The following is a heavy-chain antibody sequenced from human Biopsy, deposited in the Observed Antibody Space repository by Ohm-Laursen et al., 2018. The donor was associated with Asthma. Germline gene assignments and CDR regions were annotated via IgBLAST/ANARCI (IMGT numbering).Heavy chain of an antibody. CDR1: GFDLRDYT. Sequence: SLRPSCTAFGFDLRDYTMNWVRQAPGKGLEWVASISSLSRYIYHATSLRGRFTISRDNAKRSLYLQMDSLRGDDTAVYYCSRDFTIGSGSPFHFWGRGTLVTVSS. D-gene: IGHD3-10*01. CDR2: ISSLSRYI. V-gene: IGHV3-21*01. CDR3: SRDFTIGSGSPFHF. J-gene: IGHJ4*02.